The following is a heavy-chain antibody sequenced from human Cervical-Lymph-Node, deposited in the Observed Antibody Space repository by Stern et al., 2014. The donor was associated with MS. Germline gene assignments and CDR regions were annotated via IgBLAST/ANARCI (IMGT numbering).Heavy chain of an antibody. CDR1: GFTFSSYS. CDR3: ARSIVVVTADIDY. V-gene: IGHV3-21*01. J-gene: IGHJ4*02. CDR2: ISSSSSYI. D-gene: IGHD2-21*02. Sequence: VQLVESGGGLVKPGGSLRLSWAASGFTFSSYSMNRVRQAPGKGLAWVSSISSSSSYIYHAASVKGRSTTSRDNAKNSLYLQMNSLSAEDTAVYYCARSIVVVTADIDYWGQGTLVTVSS.